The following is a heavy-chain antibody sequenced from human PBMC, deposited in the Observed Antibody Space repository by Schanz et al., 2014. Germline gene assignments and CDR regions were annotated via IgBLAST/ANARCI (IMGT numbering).Heavy chain of an antibody. V-gene: IGHV1-69*02. CDR3: AGTYCSSTSCYTGYYYMDV. CDR2: IIPILGIA. D-gene: IGHD2-2*02. Sequence: QVQLVQSEAEVKKPGSSVKVSCKASGVTFSSYTISWVRQAPGQGLEWMGRIIPILGIANYAQNFQGRVTITADKSTSTAYMELTSLRSEDTAVYYCAGTYCSSTSCYTGYYYMDVWGKGTTVTVSS. CDR1: GVTFSSYT. J-gene: IGHJ6*03.